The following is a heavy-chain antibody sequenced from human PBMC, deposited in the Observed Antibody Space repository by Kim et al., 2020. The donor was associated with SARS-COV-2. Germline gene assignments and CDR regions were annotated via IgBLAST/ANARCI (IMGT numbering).Heavy chain of an antibody. CDR1: GYSFTSYW. D-gene: IGHD3-10*01. CDR2: IDPSDSYT. CDR3: ARHISGMVRGSYGMDV. Sequence: GESLKISCKGSGYSFTSYWISWVRQMPGKGLEWMGRIDPSDSYTNYSPSFQGHVTISADKSISTAYLQWSSLKASDTAMYYCARHISGMVRGSYGMDVWGQGTTVTVSS. V-gene: IGHV5-10-1*01. J-gene: IGHJ6*02.